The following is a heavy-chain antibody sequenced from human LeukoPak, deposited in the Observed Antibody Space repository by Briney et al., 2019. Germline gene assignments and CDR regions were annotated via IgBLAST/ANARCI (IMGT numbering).Heavy chain of an antibody. J-gene: IGHJ3*02. CDR3: AVDYYDSSGYILGDI. D-gene: IGHD3-22*01. Sequence: ASVKVSCKASGYTFTGYYMHWVRQAPGQGLEWMGRINPNSGGTNYAQKFQGRVTMTRDTSISTAYMELSRLRSDDTAVYYCAVDYYDSSGYILGDIWGQGTMVTVSS. CDR1: GYTFTGYY. V-gene: IGHV1-2*06. CDR2: INPNSGGT.